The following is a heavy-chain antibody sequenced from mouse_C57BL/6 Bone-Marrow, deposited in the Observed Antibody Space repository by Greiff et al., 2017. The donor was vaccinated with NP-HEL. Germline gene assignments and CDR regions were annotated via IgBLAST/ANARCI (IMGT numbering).Heavy chain of an antibody. V-gene: IGHV1-66*01. CDR2: IYPGSGNT. CDR3: ARRRANWDGFDY. D-gene: IGHD4-1*01. Sequence: VQLQQSGPELVKPGASVKISCKASGYSFTSFYIHWVKQRPGQGLEWIGWIYPGSGNTKYNEKFKGKATLTADTSSSTAYMQLSSLTSEDSAVYYCARRRANWDGFDYWGQGTTLTVSS. J-gene: IGHJ2*01. CDR1: GYSFTSFY.